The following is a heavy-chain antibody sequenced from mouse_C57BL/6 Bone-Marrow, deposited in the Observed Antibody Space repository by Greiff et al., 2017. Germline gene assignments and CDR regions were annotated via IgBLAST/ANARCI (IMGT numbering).Heavy chain of an antibody. CDR1: GFNIKDDY. J-gene: IGHJ2*01. V-gene: IGHV14-4*01. Sequence: VQLQQSGAELVRPGASVKLSCTASGFNIKDDYMHWVKQRPEQGLEWIGWIDPGNGDTKSASKFQGKANITADTSSNTAYLQLSSLTTEDAAVYYCTTPLTTVVATDFYYWGQGTTLAVSS. D-gene: IGHD1-1*01. CDR2: IDPGNGDT. CDR3: TTPLTTVVATDFYY.